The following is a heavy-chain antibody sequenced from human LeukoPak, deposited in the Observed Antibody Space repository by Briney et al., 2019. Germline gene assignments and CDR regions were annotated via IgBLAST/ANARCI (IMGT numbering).Heavy chain of an antibody. CDR3: AVQPLGFGELFYVRNNWFDP. D-gene: IGHD3-10*01. V-gene: IGHV3-33*01. J-gene: IGHJ5*02. Sequence: GGSLRLSCAASGFTFSSYGMHWVRQAPGKGLEWVAVIWYDGSNKYYADSVKGRFTISRDNSKNTLYLQMNSLRAEDTAVYYCAVQPLGFGELFYVRNNWFDPWGQGTLVTVSS. CDR1: GFTFSSYG. CDR2: IWYDGSNK.